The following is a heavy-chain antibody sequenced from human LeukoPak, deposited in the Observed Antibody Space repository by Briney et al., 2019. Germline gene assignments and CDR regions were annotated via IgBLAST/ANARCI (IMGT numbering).Heavy chain of an antibody. CDR2: IIPILGIA. J-gene: IGHJ4*02. CDR1: GYTFTTYG. D-gene: IGHD3-22*01. V-gene: IGHV1-69*04. CDR3: ARDARFYYDSSGKQFDY. Sequence: GASVKVSCKASGYTFTTYGISWVRQAPGQGLEWMGRIIPILGIANYAQRFQGRVTITADKSTSTAYMELSSLRSEDTAVYYCARDARFYYDSSGKQFDYWGQGTLVTVSS.